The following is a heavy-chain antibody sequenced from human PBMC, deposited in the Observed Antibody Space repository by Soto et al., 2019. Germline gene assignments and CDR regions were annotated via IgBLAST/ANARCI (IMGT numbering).Heavy chain of an antibody. J-gene: IGHJ4*02. D-gene: IGHD3-22*01. V-gene: IGHV1-18*04. CDR3: ARAQYYYDSSGVFDY. CDR2: ISAYNGNT. CDR1: GYTFTSYG. Sequence: ASVKVSCKASGYTFTSYGISWVRQAPGQVLEWMGWISAYNGNTNYAQKLQGRVTMTTDTSTSTAYMELRSLRSDDTAVYYCARAQYYYDSSGVFDYWGQGTLGSGSS.